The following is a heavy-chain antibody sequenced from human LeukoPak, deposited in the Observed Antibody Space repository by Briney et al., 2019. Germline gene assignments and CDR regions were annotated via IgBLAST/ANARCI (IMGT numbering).Heavy chain of an antibody. D-gene: IGHD6-19*01. J-gene: IGHJ5*02. V-gene: IGHV3-11*01. CDR2: ISSSGSTI. Sequence: GGSLRLSCAASGFTFSDYYMSWIRQAPGKGLVWVSYISSSGSTIYYADSVKGRFTISRDNAKNSLYLQMNSLRAEDTAVYYCARDFSAVAGTGWFDPWGQGTLVTVSS. CDR1: GFTFSDYY. CDR3: ARDFSAVAGTGWFDP.